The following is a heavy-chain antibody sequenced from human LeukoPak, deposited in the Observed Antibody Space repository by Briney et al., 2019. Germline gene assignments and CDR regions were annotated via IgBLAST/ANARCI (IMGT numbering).Heavy chain of an antibody. CDR2: ISAYNGNT. CDR3: ARAGGYYDSSGYIF. V-gene: IGHV1-18*01. D-gene: IGHD3-22*01. CDR1: GYTFTSYG. Sequence: ASVTVSCKASGYTFTSYGISWVRQAPGQGLEWMGWISAYNGNTNYAQKLQGRVTMTTDTSTSTAYMELRSLRSDDTAVYYCARAGGYYDSSGYIFWGQGTLVTVSS. J-gene: IGHJ4*02.